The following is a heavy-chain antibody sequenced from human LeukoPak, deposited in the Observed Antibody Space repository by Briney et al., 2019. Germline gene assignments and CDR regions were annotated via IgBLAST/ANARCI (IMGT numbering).Heavy chain of an antibody. V-gene: IGHV3-48*01. CDR2: LYVESSTI. D-gene: IGHD2-2*01. J-gene: IGHJ4*02. Sequence: GGAPRLSRAAPGYTLSPYDMCWVREALGKGQERVSYLYVESSTIHYAGSVRGRFTISRDEARKTLYLQQSSLRVEDTAVYFCARDTFQPGLIDSWGQGTLVTVSS. CDR3: ARDTFQPGLIDS. CDR1: GYTLSPYD.